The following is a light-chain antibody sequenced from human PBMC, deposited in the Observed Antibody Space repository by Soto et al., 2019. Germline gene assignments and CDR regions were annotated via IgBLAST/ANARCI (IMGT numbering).Light chain of an antibody. CDR1: QSVNSNM. J-gene: IGKJ2*01. CDR3: QQYGDSVFT. CDR2: VAS. V-gene: IGKV3-20*01. Sequence: EIVLTQSQVTLSLSPGERATLSCRASQSVNSNMVAWFQQRPGQAPRLLIYVASIRATGIPDRFSGSGSGTHFTLTISSLEPEDVPVYYCQQYGDSVFTFGQGTKLEIK.